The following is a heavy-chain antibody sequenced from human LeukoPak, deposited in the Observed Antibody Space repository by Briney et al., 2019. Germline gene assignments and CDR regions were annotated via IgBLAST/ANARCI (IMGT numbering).Heavy chain of an antibody. CDR3: ARDGGITRTHGDRDAYYFDY. CDR1: GFTFSSYG. CDR2: IWYDGSNK. Sequence: PGRSLRLSCAASGFTFSSYGMLWVRQAPGKGLEWVAVIWYDGSNKYYADSVKGRFTISRDNSKNTLYLQMNSLRAEDTAVYYCARDGGITRTHGDRDAYYFDYWGQGTLVTVSS. V-gene: IGHV3-33*01. J-gene: IGHJ4*02. D-gene: IGHD1-14*01.